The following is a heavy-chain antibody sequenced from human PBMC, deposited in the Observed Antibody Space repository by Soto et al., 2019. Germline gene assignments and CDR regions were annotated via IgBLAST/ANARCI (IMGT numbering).Heavy chain of an antibody. CDR2: ISYDGSNK. D-gene: IGHD6-6*01. V-gene: IGHV3-30*14. J-gene: IGHJ4*02. CDR3: AIEEYSS. Sequence: QVQLVASGGGVVQPGRSLRLSCAASGFTFSSYAMHWVRQAPGKGLEWVAVISYDGSNKYYADSVKGRFTISKDNSKNTLYLQMNSLRAEDTAVYYGAIEEYSSWGQGTLVTVSS. CDR1: GFTFSSYA.